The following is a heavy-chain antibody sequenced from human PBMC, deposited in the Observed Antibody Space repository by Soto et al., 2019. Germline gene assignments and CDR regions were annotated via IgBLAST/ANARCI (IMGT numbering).Heavy chain of an antibody. Sequence: QVQLVQSGAEVKKPGASVKVSCKASGYTFTSYGISWVRQAPGQGLEWMGWISAYNGNTNYAQKLQGRVTMTTDTSTSTAYMELRSLRSDDTAVYYCATSAPVYSSSYYYYYMDVWGKGTTVTVSS. V-gene: IGHV1-18*01. CDR2: ISAYNGNT. D-gene: IGHD1-20*01. J-gene: IGHJ6*03. CDR3: ATSAPVYSSSYYYYYMDV. CDR1: GYTFTSYG.